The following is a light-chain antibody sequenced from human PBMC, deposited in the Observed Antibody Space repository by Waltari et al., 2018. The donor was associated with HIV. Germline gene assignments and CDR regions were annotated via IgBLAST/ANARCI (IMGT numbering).Light chain of an antibody. CDR1: QSLLYSSNNKNY. CDR3: QQYYLVPYT. CDR2: WAS. V-gene: IGKV4-1*01. Sequence: DVVVIQSPDSLALSVGERATLNCKSSQSLLYSSNNKNYLAWYQQKPGQPPKLLIYWASTRGSGVPDRFSGGGSGTDFTLTINSLQAEDVAVYYCQQYYLVPYTFGQGTKLEIK. J-gene: IGKJ2*01.